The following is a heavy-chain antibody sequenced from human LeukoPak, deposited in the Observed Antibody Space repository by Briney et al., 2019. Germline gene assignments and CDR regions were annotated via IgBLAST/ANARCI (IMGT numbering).Heavy chain of an antibody. CDR1: GGSISSSNYY. Sequence: WETLSLTCTVSGGSISSSNYYWGWIRQPPGKGLEWIGSIYYSGTTYSNPSLKSRVTISVDTSKNHFSLKLSSVTAADTAVYYCARGTGAYCGGDCYFDYWGQGTLVTVSS. D-gene: IGHD2-21*02. J-gene: IGHJ4*02. CDR2: IYYSGTT. CDR3: ARGTGAYCGGDCYFDY. V-gene: IGHV4-39*02.